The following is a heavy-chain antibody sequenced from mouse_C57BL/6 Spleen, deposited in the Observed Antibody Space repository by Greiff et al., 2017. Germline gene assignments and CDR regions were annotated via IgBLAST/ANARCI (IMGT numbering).Heavy chain of an antibody. D-gene: IGHD1-1*01. V-gene: IGHV1-26*01. J-gene: IGHJ2*01. CDR1: GYTFTDYY. CDR3: AREGYYGSSYFDY. CDR2: INPNNGGT. Sequence: EVQLQQSGPELVKPGASVKISCKASGYTFTDYYMNWVKQSHGKSLEWIGDINPNNGGTSYNQKFKGKATLTVDKSSSTAYMELRSLTSEDSAVYYCAREGYYGSSYFDYWGQGTTLTVSS.